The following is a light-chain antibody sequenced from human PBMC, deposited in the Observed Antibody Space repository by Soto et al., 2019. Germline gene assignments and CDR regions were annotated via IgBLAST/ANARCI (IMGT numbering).Light chain of an antibody. J-gene: IGKJ5*01. CDR2: GTS. CDR1: QSVRDN. CDR3: QQYDNWPPIT. V-gene: IGKV3-15*01. Sequence: EIVMSKSPATLSVSPGERATLSCRASQSVRDNLAWYQQKPGQAHRLLIYGTSTRATGIPARFSGRGSGTEFTLIISSLQSEDFGIYYCQQYDNWPPITFGQGTRLAI.